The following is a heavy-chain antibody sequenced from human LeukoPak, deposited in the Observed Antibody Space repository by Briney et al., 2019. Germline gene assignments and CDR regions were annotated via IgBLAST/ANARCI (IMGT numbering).Heavy chain of an antibody. CDR3: ARDQALNWNYDVFDY. J-gene: IGHJ4*02. V-gene: IGHV4-4*07. CDR2: IYTSGRT. Sequence: SETLSLTCTVSGDSLSSNYWSWIRQPAGKGLEWIGRIYTSGRTDYNPSLKSRVTMSVDTSKNQVSLKLSSVTAADTALYYCARDQALNWNYDVFDYWGQGALVTVSS. D-gene: IGHD1-7*01. CDR1: GDSLSSNY.